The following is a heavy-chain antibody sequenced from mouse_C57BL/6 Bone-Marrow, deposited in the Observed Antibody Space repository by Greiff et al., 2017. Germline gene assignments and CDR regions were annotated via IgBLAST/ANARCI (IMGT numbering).Heavy chain of an antibody. CDR2: IDPSDSET. J-gene: IGHJ3*01. D-gene: IGHD2-1*01. CDR3: ARGWYSWFAY. CDR1: GYTFTSYW. Sequence: VQLQQPGAELVRPGSSVKLSCKASGYTFTSYWMHWVKQRPIQGLEWIGNIDPSDSETHYNQKFKDKATLTVDKSSSTAYMQLSSLTSENSAVYYCARGWYSWFAYWGQGTLVTVSA. V-gene: IGHV1-52*01.